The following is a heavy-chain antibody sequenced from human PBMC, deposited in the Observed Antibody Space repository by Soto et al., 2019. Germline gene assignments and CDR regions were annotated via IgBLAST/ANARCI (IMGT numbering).Heavy chain of an antibody. Sequence: EVQLVESGGGLVQPGGSLRLSCAASGFTVSGNFMTWVRQAPGKGLEWVSLIYSGDITYYADSVKGRFTISRDNSKNTVYHQMNSLRAEDTAVYYCARRDCAGDCYPPRYGMDVWGQGTTVTVSS. CDR1: GFTVSGNF. J-gene: IGHJ6*02. D-gene: IGHD2-21*02. CDR2: IYSGDIT. CDR3: ARRDCAGDCYPPRYGMDV. V-gene: IGHV3-66*01.